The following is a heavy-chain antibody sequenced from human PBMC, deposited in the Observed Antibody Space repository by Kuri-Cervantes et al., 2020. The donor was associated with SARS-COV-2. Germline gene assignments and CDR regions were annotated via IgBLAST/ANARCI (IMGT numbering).Heavy chain of an antibody. D-gene: IGHD1-26*01. CDR1: GGTFTTYN. J-gene: IGHJ4*02. V-gene: IGHV1-69*06. Sequence: SVKVSCKASGGTFTTYNIYWVRQAPGQGLEWMGGIIPILGTTNYAQKFQGRLTISADKSSGTAYMYLSSLRSDDTAVYYCARVVGATKTPFDYWGQGTLVTVSS. CDR3: ARVVGATKTPFDY. CDR2: IIPILGTT.